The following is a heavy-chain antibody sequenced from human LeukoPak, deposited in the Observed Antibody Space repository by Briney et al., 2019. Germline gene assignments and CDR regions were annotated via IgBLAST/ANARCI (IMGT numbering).Heavy chain of an antibody. V-gene: IGHV3-30*18. CDR3: AKDWVTFDY. J-gene: IGHJ4*02. CDR1: GFTFSSYG. Sequence: GRSLRLSCAASGFTFSSYGMHWVRQAPGKGLEWVAVISYDGSNKYYADSVKGRFTISRDNSKNTLYLQMNSLRAEDTAVYYCAKDWVTFDYWGQGTLVTVSS. D-gene: IGHD4-23*01. CDR2: ISYDGSNK.